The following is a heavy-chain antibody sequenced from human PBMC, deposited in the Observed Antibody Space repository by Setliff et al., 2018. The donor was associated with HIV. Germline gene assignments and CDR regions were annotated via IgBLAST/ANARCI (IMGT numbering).Heavy chain of an antibody. J-gene: IGHJ6*03. CDR2: IIPIFGTT. D-gene: IGHD3-3*01. CDR1: GGTFSSYA. CDR3: VRGVQSPPHYSYYYMDV. Sequence: SVKVSCKASGGTFSSYAISWVRQAPGQGLEWMGGIIPIFGTTKYAQKFQGRVTITTDESTSTAYMELTSLRFDDTAMYYCVRGVQSPPHYSYYYMDVWGEGTMVTVSS. V-gene: IGHV1-69*05.